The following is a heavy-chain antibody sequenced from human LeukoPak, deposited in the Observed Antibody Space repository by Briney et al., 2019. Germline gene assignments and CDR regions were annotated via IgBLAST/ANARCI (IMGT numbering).Heavy chain of an antibody. CDR3: AREGNDAFDI. Sequence: SQTLSLNCGISGDSVSSISAAWNWIRQSPSRGLEWLGRTYYRSKWYNDYEVSVKNRLTFNPDTSKNQFSLHLSSVTPEDTAIYYCAREGNDAFDIWGQGTLVSVSS. CDR2: TYYRSKWYN. J-gene: IGHJ3*02. V-gene: IGHV6-1*01. CDR1: GDSVSSISAA.